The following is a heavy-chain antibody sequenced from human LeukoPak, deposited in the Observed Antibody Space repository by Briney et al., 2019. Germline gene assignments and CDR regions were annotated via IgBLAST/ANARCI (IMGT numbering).Heavy chain of an antibody. V-gene: IGHV4-34*01. J-gene: IGHJ4*02. CDR1: GGSFSGYY. CDR2: INHSGST. Sequence: SETLSLTCAVYGGSFSGYYWSWIRQPPGKGLEWIGEINHSGSTNYNPSLKSRVTISVDTSKNQFSLKLSSVTAADTAVYFCARRGSGWYFEYWGQGTLVTVSS. D-gene: IGHD6-19*01. CDR3: ARRGSGWYFEY.